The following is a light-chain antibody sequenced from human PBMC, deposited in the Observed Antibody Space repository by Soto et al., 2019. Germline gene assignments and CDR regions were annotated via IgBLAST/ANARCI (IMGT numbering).Light chain of an antibody. J-gene: IGLJ3*02. Sequence: QSVLTQPPSASGTPGQRVTISCSGSISNIGSNTGNWYQQLPGTAPKLLIYSSNQRPSGVPDRFSGSKSGTSASLAISGLQSEDEADYYCAAWDDSPNGWVFGGGTKLTVL. CDR1: ISNIGSNT. CDR3: AAWDDSPNGWV. V-gene: IGLV1-44*01. CDR2: SSN.